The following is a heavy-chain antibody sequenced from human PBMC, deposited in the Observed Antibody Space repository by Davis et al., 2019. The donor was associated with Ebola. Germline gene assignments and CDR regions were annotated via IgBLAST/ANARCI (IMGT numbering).Heavy chain of an antibody. J-gene: IGHJ6*02. CDR3: AKDSSSSVHYYYGMDV. CDR2: ISWNSGSI. V-gene: IGHV3-9*01. Sequence: SLKISCAASGSTVSSNYMSWVRQAPGKGLEWVSGISWNSGSIGYADSVKGRFTISRDNAKNSLYLQMNSLRAEDTALYYCAKDSSSSVHYYYGMDVWGQGTTVTVSS. D-gene: IGHD6-6*01. CDR1: GSTVSSNY.